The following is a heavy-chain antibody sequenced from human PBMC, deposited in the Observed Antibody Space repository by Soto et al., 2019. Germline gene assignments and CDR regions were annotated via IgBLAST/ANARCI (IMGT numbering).Heavy chain of an antibody. D-gene: IGHD6-19*01. CDR2: LYHSGST. CDR1: GGFISSSNW. J-gene: IGHJ4*02. CDR3: AGRLPIAVAGLDY. V-gene: IGHV4-4*02. Sequence: SETLSLTCAVSGGFISSSNWWSWVRQPPGEGLEWIGELYHSGSTNYNPSLKSRVTISVDKSKNQFSLKLSSVTAADTAVYYCAGRLPIAVAGLDYWGQGTLVTVSS.